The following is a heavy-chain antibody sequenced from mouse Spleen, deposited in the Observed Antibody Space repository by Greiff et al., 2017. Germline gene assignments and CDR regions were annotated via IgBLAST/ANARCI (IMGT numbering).Heavy chain of an antibody. J-gene: IGHJ2*01. V-gene: IGHV1-42*01. CDR3: ARKENYGSSAFDY. CDR1: GYSFTGYY. CDR2: INPSTGGT. D-gene: IGHD1-1*01. Sequence: VQLKQSGPELVKPGASVKISCKASGYSFTGYYMNWVKQSPEKSLEWIGEINPSTGGTTYNQKFKAKATLTVDKSSSTAYMQLKSLTSEDSAVYYCARKENYGSSAFDYWGQGTTLTVSS.